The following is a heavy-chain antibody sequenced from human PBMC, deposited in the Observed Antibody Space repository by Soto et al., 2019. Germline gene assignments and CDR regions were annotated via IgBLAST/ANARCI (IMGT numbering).Heavy chain of an antibody. V-gene: IGHV4-61*01. CDR3: ARYDIGYGMDV. CDR2: IYYSGST. CDR1: DGSVSSGSYY. D-gene: IGHD3-9*01. J-gene: IGHJ6*02. Sequence: QVQLQESGPGLVKPSETLSLTCTVSDGSVSSGSYYWNWIRQPPGKGLEWIGFIYYSGSTHYNPSLQSRVTISVDTSRNQFSLRLSSVTAADTAIYYCARYDIGYGMDVWGQGTTVTVSS.